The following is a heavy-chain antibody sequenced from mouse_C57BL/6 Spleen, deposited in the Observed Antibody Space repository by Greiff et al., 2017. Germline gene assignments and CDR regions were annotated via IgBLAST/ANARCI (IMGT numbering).Heavy chain of an antibody. CDR3: ARVGGKRYYFDY. CDR1: GYAFSSSW. J-gene: IGHJ2*01. Sequence: QVQLQQSGPELVKPGASVKISCKASGYAFSSSWMNWVKQRPGKGLEWIGRIYPGDGDTNYNGKFKGKATLTADKSSSTAYMQLSSLTSEDSAVYFCARVGGKRYYFDYWGQGTTLTVSS. V-gene: IGHV1-82*01. CDR2: IYPGDGDT. D-gene: IGHD1-1*02.